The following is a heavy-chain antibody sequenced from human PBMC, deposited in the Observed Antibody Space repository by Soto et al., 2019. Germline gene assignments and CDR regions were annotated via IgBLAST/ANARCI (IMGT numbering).Heavy chain of an antibody. Sequence: QVQLQESGPGLVKPSQTLSLTCTVSGGSISSGGYYWSWIRQHPGKGLEWIGYIYYSGSTYYNPSLKSRVTISVDTSKNQFSLKLSSVTAADTAVYYCARGGVMGYCSGGSCYSKVSWFDHWGQGTLVTVSS. CDR2: IYYSGST. V-gene: IGHV4-31*03. J-gene: IGHJ5*02. D-gene: IGHD2-15*01. CDR1: GGSISSGGYY. CDR3: ARGGVMGYCSGGSCYSKVSWFDH.